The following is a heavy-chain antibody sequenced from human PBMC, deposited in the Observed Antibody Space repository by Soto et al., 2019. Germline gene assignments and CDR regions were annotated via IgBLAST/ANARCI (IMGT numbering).Heavy chain of an antibody. CDR1: GFIFSTYN. J-gene: IGHJ6*01. CDR2: IWYDGSKK. Sequence: QVQLVESGGGVVQPGRSLRLSCAASGFIFSTYNIHWVRQAPGKGLEWVAVIWYDGSKKYYADSMKGRFTISRDNSKNTGYLQMNSLRAEDTAVYYCARVDYGMDVWGQGTTVTVSS. V-gene: IGHV3-33*01. CDR3: ARVDYGMDV.